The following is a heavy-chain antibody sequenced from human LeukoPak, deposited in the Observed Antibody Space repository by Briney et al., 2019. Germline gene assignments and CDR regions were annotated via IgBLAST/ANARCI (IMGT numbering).Heavy chain of an antibody. Sequence: APVKVSCKASGYTFTGYYMHWVRQAPGQGLEWMGWINPNSGGTNYAQKFQGRVTMTRDTSISTAYMELSRLRSDDTAVYYCASGDDYGDYGFDYWGQGTLVTVSS. CDR2: INPNSGGT. V-gene: IGHV1-2*02. D-gene: IGHD4-17*01. J-gene: IGHJ4*02. CDR3: ASGDDYGDYGFDY. CDR1: GYTFTGYY.